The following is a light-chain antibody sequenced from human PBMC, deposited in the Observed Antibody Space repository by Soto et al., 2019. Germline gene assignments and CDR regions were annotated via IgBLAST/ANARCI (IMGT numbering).Light chain of an antibody. J-gene: IGKJ1*01. Sequence: EIVLTQSPGSLSLSPGQRATLSCRASQSVDTTFFAWYQKKPGQAPRLLIYGASKRATGIPDRFSGSGSGTDFTLNFIRLEPEDFAVYYCQQYMSSVTFGQGTKVEIK. CDR1: QSVDTTF. V-gene: IGKV3-20*01. CDR3: QQYMSSVT. CDR2: GAS.